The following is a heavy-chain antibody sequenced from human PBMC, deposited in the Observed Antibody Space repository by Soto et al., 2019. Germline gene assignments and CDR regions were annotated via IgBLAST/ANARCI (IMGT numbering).Heavy chain of an antibody. J-gene: IGHJ6*02. D-gene: IGHD5-12*01. Sequence: SETLSLTCAVYGGSFSGYYWSWIRQPPGKGLEWIGEFNHSGSTNYNPSLKSRVTIAVDTSKNQFSLKLSSVTAADTAVYYCARVGSLVATTYYYYYGMDVWGQGTTVTVSS. CDR2: FNHSGST. CDR1: GGSFSGYY. V-gene: IGHV4-34*01. CDR3: ARVGSLVATTYYYYYGMDV.